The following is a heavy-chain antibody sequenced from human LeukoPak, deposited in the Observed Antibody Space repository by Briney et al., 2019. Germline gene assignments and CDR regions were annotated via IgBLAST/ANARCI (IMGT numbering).Heavy chain of an antibody. J-gene: IGHJ4*02. D-gene: IGHD3-10*01. CDR3: ATVAVIRGVTYFDY. CDR1: GGSISSYY. V-gene: IGHV4-59*01. CDR2: IYYSVST. Sequence: PSETLSLTCSVSGGSISSYYWSWIRQPPGKGLEWIGYIYYSVSTNYNPSLKSRVTISVDTSKNQFSLKLRSVTAADTAVYYCATVAVIRGVTYFDYWGQGTLVTVSS.